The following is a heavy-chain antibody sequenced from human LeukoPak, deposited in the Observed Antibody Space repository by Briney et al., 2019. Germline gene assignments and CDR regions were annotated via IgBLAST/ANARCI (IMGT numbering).Heavy chain of an antibody. CDR2: MYTSGST. V-gene: IGHV4-61*02. Sequence: SQTLSLTCTVSGGSLSSGYYYWSWIRQPAGKGLEWIGRMYTSGSTEYNPSINSRVTISVDTSKNQFSLKLSSVTAADTAVYYCTRSRERYCTSGRCYIDLQARWGQGTLVTVSS. J-gene: IGHJ4*02. D-gene: IGHD2-2*02. CDR1: GGSLSSGYYY. CDR3: TRSRERYCTSGRCYIDLQAR.